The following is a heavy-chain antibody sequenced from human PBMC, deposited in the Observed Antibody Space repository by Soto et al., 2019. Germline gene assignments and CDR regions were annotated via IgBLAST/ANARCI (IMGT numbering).Heavy chain of an antibody. V-gene: IGHV4-31*03. J-gene: IGHJ1*01. CDR3: AIYDSSGSRGFQH. Sequence: QVQLQEAGPGLVKPSQTLSLTCTVSGGSISSGGYYWSWIRQHPGKGLEWIGYIYYSGSTYYNPSLKSRVTISVDTSKNQFSLKLSSVTAADTAVYYCAIYDSSGSRGFQHWGQGTLVTVSS. CDR2: IYYSGST. D-gene: IGHD3-22*01. CDR1: GGSISSGGYY.